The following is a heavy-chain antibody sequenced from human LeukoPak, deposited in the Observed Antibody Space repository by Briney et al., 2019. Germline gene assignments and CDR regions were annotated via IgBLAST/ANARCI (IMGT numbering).Heavy chain of an antibody. CDR3: ARGQVLRFLEWLYYFDY. Sequence: GGSLRLSCAASGFTFSSYAMHWVRQAPGKGLEWVAVISCDGSNKYYADSVKGRFTISRDNSKNTLYLQMNSLRAEDTAVYYCARGQVLRFLEWLYYFDYWGQGTLVTVSS. D-gene: IGHD3-3*01. CDR2: ISCDGSNK. CDR1: GFTFSSYA. J-gene: IGHJ4*02. V-gene: IGHV3-30-3*01.